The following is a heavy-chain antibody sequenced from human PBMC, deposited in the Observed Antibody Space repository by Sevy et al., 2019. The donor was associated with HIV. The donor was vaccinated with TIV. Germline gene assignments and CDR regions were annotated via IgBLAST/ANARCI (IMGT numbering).Heavy chain of an antibody. CDR2: ISYDGSNK. CDR3: AKVRLPYYYYYGMDV. CDR1: GFTFSSYG. J-gene: IGHJ6*02. V-gene: IGHV3-30*18. Sequence: GGSLRLSCAASGFTFSSYGMHWVRQAPGKGLEWVAVISYDGSNKYYADSVKGRFTISRDNSKNTLYLQMNSLRAEDTAVYYCAKVRLPYYYYYGMDVWCQGTTVTVSS. D-gene: IGHD6-25*01.